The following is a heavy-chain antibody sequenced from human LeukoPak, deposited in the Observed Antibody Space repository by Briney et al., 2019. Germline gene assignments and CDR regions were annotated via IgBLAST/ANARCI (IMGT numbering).Heavy chain of an antibody. J-gene: IGHJ4*02. D-gene: IGHD2-8*01. V-gene: IGHV3-23*01. CDR1: GFTFSSYA. CDR3: ARDLNGHFES. Sequence: GGSLRLSCAASGFTFSSYAMSWVRQAPGKGLEWVSAISGSGGSTYYADSVKGRFTVSRDNARNSLYLQMNSLRVEDTAVYYCARDLNGHFESWGQGTLATVSS. CDR2: ISGSGGST.